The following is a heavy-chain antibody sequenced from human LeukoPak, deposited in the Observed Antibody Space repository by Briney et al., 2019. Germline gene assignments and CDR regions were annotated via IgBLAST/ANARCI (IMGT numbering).Heavy chain of an antibody. CDR2: ISGSGGST. V-gene: IGHV3-23*01. CDR1: GFTFSSYA. Sequence: GGSLRLSCAASGFTFSSYAMSWVRQAPGKGLEWVSSISGSGGSTYYADSVKGRFTISRDNSKNTLYLQVNSLRAEDTAVYYCAKDRYSYAFEYSDSWGQGTLVTVSS. J-gene: IGHJ4*02. CDR3: AKDRYSYAFEYSDS. D-gene: IGHD5-18*01.